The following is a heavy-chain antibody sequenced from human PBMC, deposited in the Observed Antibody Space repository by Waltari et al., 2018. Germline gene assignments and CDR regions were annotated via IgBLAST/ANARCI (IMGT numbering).Heavy chain of an antibody. CDR1: GFTFSRYW. V-gene: IGHV3-7*01. J-gene: IGHJ4*02. CDR3: AKSRGFEY. CDR2: INYDGSQK. D-gene: IGHD2-2*01. Sequence: DVQLVESGGGLVQPGGSLRLSCGASGFTFSRYWMSWVRQTPGKGLQWVANINYDGSQKYYVDSVKGRFTSSRDNAKNSVYLQMNSLRVEDTAVYYCAKSRGFEYWGQGALITVSS.